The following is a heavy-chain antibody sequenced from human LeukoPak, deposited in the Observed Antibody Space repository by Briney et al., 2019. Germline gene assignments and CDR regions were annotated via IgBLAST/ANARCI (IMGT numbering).Heavy chain of an antibody. V-gene: IGHV1-69*06. J-gene: IGHJ6*04. CDR3: ARAATPYAPAFYGMDV. Sequence: SVKVSCKASGGTFSSYAISWVRQAPGQGLEWMGGIIPIFGTANYAQKLQGRVTITADKSTSTAYMELSSLRSKDTAVYYCARAATPYAPAFYGMDVWGKGTTVTVSS. CDR2: IIPIFGTA. CDR1: GGTFSSYA. D-gene: IGHD2-2*01.